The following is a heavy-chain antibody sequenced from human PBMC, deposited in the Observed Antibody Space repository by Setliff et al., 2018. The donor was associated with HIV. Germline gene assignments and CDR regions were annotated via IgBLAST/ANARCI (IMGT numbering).Heavy chain of an antibody. CDR1: GFTFSSYW. CDR2: INSDGSRT. CDR3: ARAAYYNGLDA. Sequence: GGSLRLSCAASGFTFSSYWMHWVRQAPGEGLVWVSRINSDGSRTAFADSVKGRFTITRDNTKNTVYMQMDSLSAEDTAVYYCARAAYYNGLDAWGQGTTVTVSS. V-gene: IGHV3-74*01. J-gene: IGHJ6*02. D-gene: IGHD3-10*01.